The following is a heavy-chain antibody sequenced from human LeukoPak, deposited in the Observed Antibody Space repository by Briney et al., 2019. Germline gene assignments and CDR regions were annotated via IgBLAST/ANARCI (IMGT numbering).Heavy chain of an antibody. CDR3: AQGIENYEILTGRYKGIYFQD. J-gene: IGHJ1*01. CDR1: GFNFNIFI. V-gene: IGHV3-30*02. D-gene: IGHD3-9*01. CDR2: RAGGPYGTEK. Sequence: GGSLRLSCATSGFNFNIFIMHWVRQRPGKGLEWLTLRAGGPYGTEKFYADSVKGRFTISTDNSENTLFLQINSLRPEDTAVYYCAQGIENYEILTGRYKGIYFQDWGQGTLVTVSS.